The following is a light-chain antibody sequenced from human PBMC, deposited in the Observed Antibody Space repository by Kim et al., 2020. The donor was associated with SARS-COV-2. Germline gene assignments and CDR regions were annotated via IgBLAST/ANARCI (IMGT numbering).Light chain of an antibody. Sequence: SYELIQPPSVSGAPGKTARVSCGGNSIGSKSVHWYQQKSGQAPVLVMYYDSDRPPGIPERFSGSNSGNTATLTISRVEAGDEADYYCQVWDSSSDHRVVFGGGTQLTVL. J-gene: IGLJ2*01. CDR2: YDS. V-gene: IGLV3-21*04. CDR1: SIGSKS. CDR3: QVWDSSSDHRVV.